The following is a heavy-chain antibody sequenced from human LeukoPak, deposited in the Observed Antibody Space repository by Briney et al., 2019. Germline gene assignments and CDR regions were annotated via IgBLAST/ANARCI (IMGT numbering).Heavy chain of an antibody. Sequence: PSETLSLTCTVSGGSISNYWWSWIRQPPGKGLEWIGYVFDSGGTNYNPSLKSRVTISVDTSKKQSSLKLSSVTAADTAVCYCARGYSSSWNYFDYWGQGTLVTVSS. CDR3: ARGYSSSWNYFDY. J-gene: IGHJ4*02. V-gene: IGHV4-59*01. D-gene: IGHD6-13*01. CDR1: GGSISNYW. CDR2: VFDSGGT.